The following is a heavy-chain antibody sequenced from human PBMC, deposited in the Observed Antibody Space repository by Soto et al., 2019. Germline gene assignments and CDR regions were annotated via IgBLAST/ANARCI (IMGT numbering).Heavy chain of an antibody. Sequence: QVQLVESGGGVVQPGRSLRLSCTASGFTFNTYAFHWVRQAPGKWLEWVAVLSADENNKYYADSVKGRFTISRDNSKSTLYLQMNSLRAEDTAVYYCARDLRKLRYFDYWGQGTLVTVSS. CDR2: LSADENNK. D-gene: IGHD3-9*01. CDR3: ARDLRKLRYFDY. J-gene: IGHJ4*02. CDR1: GFTFNTYA. V-gene: IGHV3-30-3*01.